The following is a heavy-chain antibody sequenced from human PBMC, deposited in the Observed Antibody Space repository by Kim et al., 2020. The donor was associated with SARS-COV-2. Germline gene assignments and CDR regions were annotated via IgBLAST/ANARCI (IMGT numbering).Heavy chain of an antibody. CDR1: GFTFSSYA. CDR2: ISGSGGST. J-gene: IGHJ4*02. Sequence: GGSLRLSCAASGFTFSSYAMSWVRQAPGKGLEWVSAISGSGGSTYYADSVKGRFTISRDNSKNTLYLQMNSLRAEDTAVYYCAKDPRSSTDGGKNDYWGQGTLVTVSS. CDR3: AKDPRSSTDGGKNDY. V-gene: IGHV3-23*01. D-gene: IGHD2-2*01.